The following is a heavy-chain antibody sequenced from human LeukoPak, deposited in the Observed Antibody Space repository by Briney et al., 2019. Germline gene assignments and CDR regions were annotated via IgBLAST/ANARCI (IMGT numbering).Heavy chain of an antibody. D-gene: IGHD4-17*01. CDR1: GGSMNSGSFY. CDR3: ARVRDHGYLFDY. V-gene: IGHV4-61*02. J-gene: IGHJ4*02. Sequence: SQTLSLTCTVSGGSMNSGSFYWGWIRQPAGKGLEWLGRIYTNGITNYDPSLRGRVTMSVDTSKNQFSLKLSSVTAADTAVYYCARVRDHGYLFDYWGQGTLVTVSS. CDR2: IYTNGIT.